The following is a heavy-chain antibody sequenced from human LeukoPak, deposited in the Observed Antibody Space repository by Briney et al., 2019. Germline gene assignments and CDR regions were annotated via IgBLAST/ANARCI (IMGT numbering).Heavy chain of an antibody. Sequence: GASVKVSCKASGYTFTDYYIHWVRQAPGQGLEWMGGIIPIFGTANYAQKFQGRVTITADESTSTAYMELSSPRSEDTAVYYCARAVGPYGSGSYAFDYWGQGTLVTVSS. CDR1: GYTFTDYY. J-gene: IGHJ4*02. CDR2: IIPIFGTA. CDR3: ARAVGPYGSGSYAFDY. D-gene: IGHD3-10*01. V-gene: IGHV1-69*13.